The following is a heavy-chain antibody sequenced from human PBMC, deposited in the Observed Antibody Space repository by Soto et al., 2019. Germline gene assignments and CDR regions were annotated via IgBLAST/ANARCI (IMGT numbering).Heavy chain of an antibody. V-gene: IGHV2-5*01. D-gene: IGHD3-3*01. J-gene: IGHJ6*02. CDR3: AHRRLGDTITDYKGLDV. CDR1: GFSLSTTGAG. Sequence: QITLKEAGPTLVKPTQTLTLTCTFSGFSLSTTGAGVFWILQPPGKAPEWLALVHWNDDKRYSPALRPMLTNRKDTSRNQVVLSLTNLEPVDTGTYYCAHRRLGDTITDYKGLDVWGQGTTLIVSS. CDR2: VHWNDDK.